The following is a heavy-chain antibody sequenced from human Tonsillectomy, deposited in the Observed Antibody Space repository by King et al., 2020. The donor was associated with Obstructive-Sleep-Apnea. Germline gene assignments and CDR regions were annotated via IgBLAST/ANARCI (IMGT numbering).Heavy chain of an antibody. CDR2: ISWSGGST. V-gene: IGHV3-9*01. J-gene: IGHJ3*01. CDR1: GFRFDDYA. CDR3: VKALRATSHNLGGAFDL. D-gene: IGHD3-16*01. Sequence: ELQLVQSGGGLVQPGRSLRLSCAASGFRFDDYAMHWVRQAPGKGLEWVSGISWSGGSTGYADSVKGRFTISRDNAKNSLSLQMNSLRAEDTAFYYCVKALRATSHNLGGAFDLWGQGTMVTVSS.